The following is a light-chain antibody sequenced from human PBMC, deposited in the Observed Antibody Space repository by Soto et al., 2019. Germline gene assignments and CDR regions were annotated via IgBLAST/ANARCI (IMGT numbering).Light chain of an antibody. J-gene: IGKJ1*01. CDR2: GAS. CDR3: HQFYTYPRT. V-gene: IGKV1-9*01. CDR1: QGVRSY. Sequence: IPFTQSPSSLSASVADRFTITCRASQGVRSYLAWFQQRPGKAPKLLIFGASTLQNGVPSRFSGGGFGTEFTLTITSLQPEDFATYYCHQFYTYPRTFGQGTKVEIK.